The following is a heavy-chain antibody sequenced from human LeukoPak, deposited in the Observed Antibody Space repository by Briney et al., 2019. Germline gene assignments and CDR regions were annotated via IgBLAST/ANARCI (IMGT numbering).Heavy chain of an antibody. CDR2: ISGSGGGT. CDR1: GFTFNSYA. CDR3: AKDAAGPEY. Sequence: GGSLRLSCAASGFTFNSYAMSWVRQAPEKGLEWVATISGSGGGTYYADSVKGRFTISRDDSKNTLYLQMNSLRVEDTAIYYCAKDAAGPEYWGQGTRVTVSS. D-gene: IGHD6-13*01. J-gene: IGHJ4*02. V-gene: IGHV3-23*01.